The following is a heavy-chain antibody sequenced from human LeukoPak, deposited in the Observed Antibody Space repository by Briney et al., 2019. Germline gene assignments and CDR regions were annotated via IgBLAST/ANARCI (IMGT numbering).Heavy chain of an antibody. V-gene: IGHV4-39*07. Sequence: PSETPSLTCTVSGGSISSSSYYWGWIRQPPGKGLEWIGSIYYSGSTYYNPSLKSRVTISVDTSKNQFSLKLSSVTAADTAVYYCAREVHDGYNYGRCDYWGQGTLVTVSS. CDR3: AREVHDGYNYGRCDY. CDR1: GGSISSSSYY. D-gene: IGHD5-24*01. CDR2: IYYSGST. J-gene: IGHJ4*02.